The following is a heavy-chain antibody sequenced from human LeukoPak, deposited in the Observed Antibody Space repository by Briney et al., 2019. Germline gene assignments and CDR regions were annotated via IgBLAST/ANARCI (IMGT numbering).Heavy chain of an antibody. CDR2: IYHSGST. CDR1: GGSISSGGYY. Sequence: SETLSLTCTVSGGSISSGGYYWSWIRQPPGKGLEWIGYIYHSGSTYYNPSLKSRVTISVDRSKNQFSLKLSPVTAADTAVYYCARGGSRSQWFDPWGQGTLVTVSS. V-gene: IGHV4-30-2*01. CDR3: ARGGSRSQWFDP. D-gene: IGHD3-10*01. J-gene: IGHJ5*02.